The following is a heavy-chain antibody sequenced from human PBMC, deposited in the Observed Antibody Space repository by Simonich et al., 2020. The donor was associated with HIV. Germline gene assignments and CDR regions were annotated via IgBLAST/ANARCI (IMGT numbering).Heavy chain of an antibody. D-gene: IGHD3-3*01. CDR2: MFHSGST. J-gene: IGHJ6*02. Sequence: QVQLQQWCAGLLKPSETLSLTCAVYGGSFSNYYWTWIRQPPGKGLEWIGSMFHSGSTYYHPSLKSRVTISVDTSKNRFSLKLSSVTAADTAVYYCARDGWSYYNFWAGYGMDVWGQGTTVTVSS. CDR3: ARDGWSYYNFWAGYGMDV. CDR1: GGSFSNYY. V-gene: IGHV4-34*12.